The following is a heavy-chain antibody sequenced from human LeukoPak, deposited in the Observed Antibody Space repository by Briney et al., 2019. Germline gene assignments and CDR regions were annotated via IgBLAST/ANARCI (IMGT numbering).Heavy chain of an antibody. D-gene: IGHD1-7*01. CDR1: GFTFSSYA. CDR3: ARASAGTANFDY. V-gene: IGHV3-21*01. J-gene: IGHJ4*02. CDR2: ISSSSSNI. Sequence: GGSLKLSCAASGFTFSSYAMSWVRQAPGKGLEWVSSISSSSSNIHYADSLKGRFTISRDNAKNSLYLQMNSLRAEDTAVYYCARASAGTANFDYWGQGTLVTVSS.